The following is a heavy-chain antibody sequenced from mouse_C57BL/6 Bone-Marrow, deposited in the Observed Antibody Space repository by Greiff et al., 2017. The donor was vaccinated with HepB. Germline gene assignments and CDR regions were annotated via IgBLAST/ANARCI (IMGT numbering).Heavy chain of an antibody. CDR1: GYTFTDYN. CDR3: ARRVSGSSYGYAMDY. V-gene: IGHV1-18*01. Sequence: DVKLQESGPELVKPGASVKIPCKASGYTFTDYNMDWVKQSHGKSLEWIGDINPNNGGTIYNQKFKGKATLTVDKSSSTAYMELRSLTSEDTAVYYCARRVSGSSYGYAMDYWGQGTSVTVSS. J-gene: IGHJ4*01. CDR2: INPNNGGT. D-gene: IGHD1-1*01.